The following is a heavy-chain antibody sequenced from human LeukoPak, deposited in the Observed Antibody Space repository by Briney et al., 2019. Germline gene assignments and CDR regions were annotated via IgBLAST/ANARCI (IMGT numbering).Heavy chain of an antibody. J-gene: IGHJ6*03. CDR2: IDTSGST. V-gene: IGHV4-61*02. CDR3: GGSGRSSSTSCFYRQYYYYYMDV. Sequence: SETLSLTCTVSGGSISSGSYYWSWIRQPAGKGLEWIGRIDTSGSTNYNPSLKSRVTISVDTSKNQFSLKLNSVTAADTAVDYCGGSGRSSSTSCFYRQYYYYYMDVWGKGTTVTVSS. CDR1: GGSISSGSYY. D-gene: IGHD2-2*01.